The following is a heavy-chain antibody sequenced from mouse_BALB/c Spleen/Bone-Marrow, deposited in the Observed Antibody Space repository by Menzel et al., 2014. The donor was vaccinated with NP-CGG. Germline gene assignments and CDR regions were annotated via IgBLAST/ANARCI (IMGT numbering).Heavy chain of an antibody. J-gene: IGHJ2*01. CDR3: AREGGGLGHFDY. CDR2: IYYSGTI. V-gene: IGHV3-5*02. CDR1: GISITTGNYR. Sequence: EVKLQEPGPGLVKPSQTVSLTCTVTGISITTGNYRWSWIRQFPGNKLDWIGYIYYSGTITYNPSLTSRTTITRDTSKNQFFLEMNSLTAEDTATYYCAREGGGLGHFDYWGQGTTLTVSS. D-gene: IGHD4-1*01.